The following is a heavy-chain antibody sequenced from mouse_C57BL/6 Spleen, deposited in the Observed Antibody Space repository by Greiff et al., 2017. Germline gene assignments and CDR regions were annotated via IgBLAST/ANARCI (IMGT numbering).Heavy chain of an antibody. Sequence: VQLQQPGTELVKPGASVKLSCKASGYTFTSYWMHWVKQRPGQGLEWIGNINPSNGGTNYNEKFKSKTTLTVDKSSSTAYMQLSSLTSEYSAVYYCAREGITTDYYAMDYWGQGTSVTVSS. CDR2: INPSNGGT. D-gene: IGHD1-1*01. J-gene: IGHJ4*01. V-gene: IGHV1-53*01. CDR1: GYTFTSYW. CDR3: AREGITTDYYAMDY.